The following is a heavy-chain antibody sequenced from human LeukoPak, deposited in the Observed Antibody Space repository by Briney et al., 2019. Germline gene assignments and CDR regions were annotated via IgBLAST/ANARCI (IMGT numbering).Heavy chain of an antibody. V-gene: IGHV3-20*04. J-gene: IGHJ4*02. D-gene: IGHD1-1*01. CDR2: INWNGGST. CDR3: AKDGIRNAESFYYFDY. Sequence: GGSLRLSCAASGFTFDDYGMSWVRQAPRKGLEWVSGINWNGGSTGYADSVKGRFTISRDNAKNSLYLQMNSLRAEDTAVYYCAKDGIRNAESFYYFDYWGQGTLVTVSS. CDR1: GFTFDDYG.